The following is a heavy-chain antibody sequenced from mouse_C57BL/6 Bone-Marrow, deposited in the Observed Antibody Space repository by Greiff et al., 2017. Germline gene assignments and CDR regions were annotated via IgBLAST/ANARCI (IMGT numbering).Heavy chain of an antibody. D-gene: IGHD1-1*01. CDR1: GFNFSDFY. J-gene: IGHJ1*03. V-gene: IGHV7-1*01. Sequence: EVKLMDSGGGLVQSGRSLRLSCATSGFNFSDFYMEWVSQAPGKGLEWIAASRNKANDYTTEYSASVKGRFIVSRDTSQSILYLQMNALRAEDTAIYYCARDIGGDYYVSSPSYFWVWGTVTTVTVSS. CDR3: ARDIGGDYYVSSPSYFWV. CDR2: SRNKANDYTT.